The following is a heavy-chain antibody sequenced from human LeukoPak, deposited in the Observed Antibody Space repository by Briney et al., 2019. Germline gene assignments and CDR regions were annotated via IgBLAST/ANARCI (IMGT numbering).Heavy chain of an antibody. V-gene: IGHV4-59*01. CDR1: GGSISSYY. CDR3: ASTSKGHPYGDSNWFDP. Sequence: SETLSLTCTVSGGSISSYYWSWIRQPPGKGLEWIGYIYCSGSTNYNPSLKSRVTISVDTSKNQFSLKLSSVTAADTAVYYCASTSKGHPYGDSNWFDPWGQGTLVTVSS. D-gene: IGHD4-17*01. J-gene: IGHJ5*02. CDR2: IYCSGST.